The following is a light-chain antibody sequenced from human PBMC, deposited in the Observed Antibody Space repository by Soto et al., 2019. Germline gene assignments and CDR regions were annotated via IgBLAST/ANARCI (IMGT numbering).Light chain of an antibody. V-gene: IGLV2-14*02. CDR3: CSYTSSSTLVV. Sequence: QSVLTQPASVSGSPGQSITISCTGTSSDVGSYDLVSWYQQHPGKAPKLMIYEGTKRPSGISTRFSGSKSGNTASLTISGLQAEDEADYYCCSYTSSSTLVVFGGGTKLTVL. CDR1: SSDVGSYDL. J-gene: IGLJ2*01. CDR2: EGT.